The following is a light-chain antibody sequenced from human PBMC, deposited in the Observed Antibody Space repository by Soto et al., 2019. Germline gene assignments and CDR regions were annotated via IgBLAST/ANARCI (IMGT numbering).Light chain of an antibody. Sequence: DIQMTQSPSSLSASVGDRVTITCQASQDISNYLNWYQQKPGKAPKLLIYDASNLETGVPSRFSGSGSGTDSTFTISSPQPEDIATYYCQQYDNLPFGGGTKVEIK. CDR1: QDISNY. CDR3: QQYDNLP. CDR2: DAS. J-gene: IGKJ4*01. V-gene: IGKV1-33*01.